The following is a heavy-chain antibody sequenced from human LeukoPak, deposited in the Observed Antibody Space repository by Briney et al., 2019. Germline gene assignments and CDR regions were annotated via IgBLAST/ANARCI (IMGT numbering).Heavy chain of an antibody. V-gene: IGHV3-9*01. J-gene: IGHJ4*02. CDR1: GFTFDDYA. CDR3: GRDGYNYEEFFDY. D-gene: IGHD5-24*01. Sequence: PGGSLRLSCAASGFTFDDYAMLWVRQAPGKGLEWVPGISWNSGSIGYADSVKGRFTISRDNAKNSLYLQMNSLRAEDTALYYCGRDGYNYEEFFDYWGQGTLVTVSS. CDR2: ISWNSGSI.